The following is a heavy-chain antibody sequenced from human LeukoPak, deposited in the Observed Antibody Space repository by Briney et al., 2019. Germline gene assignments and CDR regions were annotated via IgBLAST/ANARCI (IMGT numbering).Heavy chain of an antibody. J-gene: IGHJ6*03. Sequence: GGSLRLSCAASGFTFSSYSINWVRQAPGKGLEWVSSISSSSSYIYYADSVKGRFTISRDNSKNTLYLQMNSLRAEDTAVYYCAKCGSGSTVYVDVWGKGTTVTVSS. CDR1: GFTFSSYS. D-gene: IGHD1-26*01. CDR2: ISSSSSYI. V-gene: IGHV3-21*04. CDR3: AKCGSGSTVYVDV.